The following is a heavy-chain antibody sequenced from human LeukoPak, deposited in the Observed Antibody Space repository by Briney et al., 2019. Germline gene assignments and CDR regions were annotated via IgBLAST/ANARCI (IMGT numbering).Heavy chain of an antibody. D-gene: IGHD4-17*01. CDR1: GFTFSSYA. CDR3: ARDGGDYADLYYFDY. CDR2: ISYDGSNK. Sequence: GGSLRLSCAASGFTFSSYAMHWVRQAPGKGLEWEAVISYDGSNKYYADSVKGRFTISRDNSKNTLYLQMNSLRAEDTAVYYCARDGGDYADLYYFDYWGQGTLVTVSS. J-gene: IGHJ4*02. V-gene: IGHV3-30-3*01.